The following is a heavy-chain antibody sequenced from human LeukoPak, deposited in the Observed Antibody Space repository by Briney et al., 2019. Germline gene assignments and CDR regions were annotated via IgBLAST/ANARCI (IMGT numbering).Heavy chain of an antibody. V-gene: IGHV4-59*11. D-gene: IGHD3-22*01. CDR3: ARGDDSSGYLLNSGFDY. J-gene: IGHJ4*02. Sequence: SETLSLTCTVSGGSISSHYWSWIRQPPGKGLEWIGYICYSGSTNYNPSLKSRVTISVDTSKNQFSLKLSSVTAADTAVYYCARGDDSSGYLLNSGFDYWGQGTLVTVSS. CDR2: ICYSGST. CDR1: GGSISSHY.